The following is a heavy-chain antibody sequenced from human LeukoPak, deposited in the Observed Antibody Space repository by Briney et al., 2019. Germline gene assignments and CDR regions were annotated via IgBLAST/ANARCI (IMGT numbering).Heavy chain of an antibody. CDR3: ARSDLDYGSGSYSRGNWFDP. CDR2: ISAYNGNT. Sequence: ASVRVSCKASGYTFTRYGISWVRQAPGQGLEWMGWISAYNGNTNYAQKLQGRVTMTTDTSTSTAYMELRSLRSDDTAVYYCARSDLDYGSGSYSRGNWFDPWGQGTLVTVSS. V-gene: IGHV1-18*01. D-gene: IGHD3-10*01. J-gene: IGHJ5*02. CDR1: GYTFTRYG.